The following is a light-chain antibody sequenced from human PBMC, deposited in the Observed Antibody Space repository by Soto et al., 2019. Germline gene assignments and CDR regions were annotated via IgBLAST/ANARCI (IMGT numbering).Light chain of an antibody. CDR1: QGISNY. Sequence: DIQLTQSPSSLSASLGDRVTITCRASQGISNYLAWYQQEPGRLPKLLLYAASTLQCGVPARFSGSGSGTLFTLTISRLQPEDVATYYCQQYSGSPFTFGRGTKVDIK. CDR3: QQYSGSPFT. V-gene: IGKV1-27*01. CDR2: AAS. J-gene: IGKJ4*01.